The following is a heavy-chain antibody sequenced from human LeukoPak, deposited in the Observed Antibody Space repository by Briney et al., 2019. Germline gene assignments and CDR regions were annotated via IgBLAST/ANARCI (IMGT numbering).Heavy chain of an antibody. J-gene: IGHJ5*02. D-gene: IGHD6-13*01. CDR2: IYYSGST. V-gene: IGHV4-61*01. Sequence: SETLSLTCTVSGGSISSGSYYWSWIRQPPGKGLEWIGYIYYSGSTNYNPSLKSRVTISVDTSKNQFSLKLSSVTAADTAVYYCARSAQGVAAAGINWFDPWGQGTLVTVSS. CDR1: GGSISSGSYY. CDR3: ARSAQGVAAAGINWFDP.